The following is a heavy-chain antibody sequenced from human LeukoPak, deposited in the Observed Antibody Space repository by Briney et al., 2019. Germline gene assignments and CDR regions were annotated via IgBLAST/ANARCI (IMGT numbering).Heavy chain of an antibody. V-gene: IGHV3-21*01. CDR1: GFTFSRYS. J-gene: IGHJ5*02. Sequence: GGSLRLSCAASGFTFSRYSMNWVRQAPGKGLEWVSSISTSSIYIYYADSLKGRFTISRDNAKNSLYLQMNSLRAEDTAVYYCARGGGGVTTMTDGWFDPWGQGTLVTVSS. D-gene: IGHD4-17*01. CDR2: ISTSSIYI. CDR3: ARGGGGVTTMTDGWFDP.